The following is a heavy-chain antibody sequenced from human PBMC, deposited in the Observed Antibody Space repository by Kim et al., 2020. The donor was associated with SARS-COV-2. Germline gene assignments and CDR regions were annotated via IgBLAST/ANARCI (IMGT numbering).Heavy chain of an antibody. CDR2: FDPEDGET. CDR1: GYTLTELS. J-gene: IGHJ6*02. CDR3: ATVSPNWNYISQIYYGMDV. V-gene: IGHV1-24*01. Sequence: ASVKVSCKVSGYTLTELSMHWVRQAPGKGLEWMGGFDPEDGETIYAQKFQGRVTMTEDTSTDTAYMEPSSLRSEDTAVYYCATVSPNWNYISQIYYGMDVWGQGTTVTVSS. D-gene: IGHD1-7*01.